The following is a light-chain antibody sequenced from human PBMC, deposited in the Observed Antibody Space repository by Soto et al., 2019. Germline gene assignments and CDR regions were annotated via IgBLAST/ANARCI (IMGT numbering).Light chain of an antibody. Sequence: DIQMTQSPSSLSASVGDRVTITCQASQDIKQYLNWYQQKPGKAPKLLIYTTSDLQTGVPPRFSGSGSGINFTFTINNLQPEDIGTYFCQQCDNLPFTFGPGTKVDIK. CDR2: TTS. CDR1: QDIKQY. V-gene: IGKV1-33*01. J-gene: IGKJ3*01. CDR3: QQCDNLPFT.